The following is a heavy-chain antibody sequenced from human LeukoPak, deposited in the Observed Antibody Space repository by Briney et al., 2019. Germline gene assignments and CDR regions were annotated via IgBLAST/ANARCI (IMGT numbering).Heavy chain of an antibody. Sequence: PGGSLRFSCAASGFTTDNYTIHWLRQAPGKGLEWVSLISGDGGSTYYADSMKGRFTISRDNSKNSLYLQMNSLRTEDSALYYWARDSQEFFQHWGQGTLVTVSS. CDR2: ISGDGGST. CDR1: GFTTDNYT. J-gene: IGHJ1*01. V-gene: IGHV3-43*02. CDR3: ARDSQEFFQH.